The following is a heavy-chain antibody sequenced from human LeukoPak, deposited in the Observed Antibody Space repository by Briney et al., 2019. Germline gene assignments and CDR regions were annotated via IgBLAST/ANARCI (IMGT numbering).Heavy chain of an antibody. CDR2: MNPNSGNT. Sequence: GESLKISCQASGYTFTDYWVGWVRQATGQGLEWMGWMNPNSGNTGYAQRFQGRVTMTRNTSISTAYMELSSLRSEDTAMYYCARGIRRSSNYWFDPWGQGTLVTVSS. CDR1: GYTFTDYW. CDR3: ARGIRRSSNYWFDP. J-gene: IGHJ5*02. D-gene: IGHD3-10*01. V-gene: IGHV1-8*02.